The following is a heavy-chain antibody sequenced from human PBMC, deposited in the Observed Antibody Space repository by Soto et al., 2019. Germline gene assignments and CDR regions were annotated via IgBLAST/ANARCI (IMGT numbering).Heavy chain of an antibody. J-gene: IGHJ3*02. Sequence: ASVKVSCKASGYTFTSYGISWVRQALGQGLEWMGWISAYNGNTNCAQKPQGRVTMTTDTSTSTAYMELRSLRSDDTAVYYCARVLAARRLEDAFDIWGQGTMVTVSS. D-gene: IGHD6-6*01. CDR2: ISAYNGNT. CDR1: GYTFTSYG. CDR3: ARVLAARRLEDAFDI. V-gene: IGHV1-18*01.